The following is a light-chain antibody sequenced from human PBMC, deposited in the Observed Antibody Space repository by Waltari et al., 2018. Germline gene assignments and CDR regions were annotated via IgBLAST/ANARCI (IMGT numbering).Light chain of an antibody. CDR3: SSYSTSSSLIL. CDR2: DVN. CDR1: SSDVGGHDY. Sequence: QSALSQPASVSGSPGQSITISCTGASSDVGGHDYFSWYQQHPGKAPKLIIRDVNNRPSGVSNRFSGSKSGNTASLTISGLQAEDEADYYCSSYSTSSSLILFGEGTKVTVL. V-gene: IGLV2-14*03. J-gene: IGLJ2*01.